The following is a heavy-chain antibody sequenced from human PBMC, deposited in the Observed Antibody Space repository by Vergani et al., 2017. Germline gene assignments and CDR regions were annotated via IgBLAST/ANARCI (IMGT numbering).Heavy chain of an antibody. CDR3: ARRAERWETLLRDDFDV. V-gene: IGHV4-31*01. Sequence: QVQLQESGPGLVKPSQTLSLTCTVSGGSISSGGYYWSWIRQHPGKGLEWIGYIYYSGSTYYNPTLKSPFNVSIDTSRDHFSLKLRSVSAADTAVYFCARRAERWETLLRDDFDVWGQGTFVTVSP. CDR2: IYYSGST. J-gene: IGHJ3*01. D-gene: IGHD1-26*01. CDR1: GGSISSGGYY.